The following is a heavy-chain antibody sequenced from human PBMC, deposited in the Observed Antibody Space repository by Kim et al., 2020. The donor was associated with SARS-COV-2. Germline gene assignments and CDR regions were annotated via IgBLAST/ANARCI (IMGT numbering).Heavy chain of an antibody. V-gene: IGHV4-34*01. CDR1: GGSFSGYY. CDR2: INHSGST. CDR3: ARGRRY. Sequence: SETLSLTCAVYGGSFSGYYWSWIRQPPGKGLEWIGEINHSGSTNYNPSLKSRVTISVDTSKNQFSLKLSSVTAADTAVYYCARGRRYWGQGTLVTVSS. J-gene: IGHJ4*02.